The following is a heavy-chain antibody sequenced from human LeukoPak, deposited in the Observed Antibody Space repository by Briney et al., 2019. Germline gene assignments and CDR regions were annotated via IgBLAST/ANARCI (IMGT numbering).Heavy chain of an antibody. D-gene: IGHD3-3*01. CDR2: ISGSGGST. CDR1: GFTFSSYA. J-gene: IGHJ4*02. V-gene: IGHV3-23*01. Sequence: PGGSLRLSCAASGFTFSSYAMSWVRQAPGKGLEWVSAISGSGGSTYYAASVKGRFTISRDNSKNTLYLQMNSLRAEDTAVYYCAKGYDFWSGYPTHFDYWGQGTLVTVSS. CDR3: AKGYDFWSGYPTHFDY.